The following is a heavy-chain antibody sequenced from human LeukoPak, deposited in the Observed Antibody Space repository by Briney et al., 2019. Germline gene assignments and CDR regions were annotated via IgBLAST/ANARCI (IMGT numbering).Heavy chain of an antibody. Sequence: PSETLSLTCAVYGGSFSGYYWSWIRQPPGKGLEWIGEINHSGSTNYNPSLKSRVTISVDTSKNQFSLKLSSVTAADTAVYYCARVASSSWYFGYYYYGMDVWGKGTMVTVSS. J-gene: IGHJ6*04. V-gene: IGHV4-34*01. D-gene: IGHD6-13*01. CDR2: INHSGST. CDR1: GGSFSGYY. CDR3: ARVASSSWYFGYYYYGMDV.